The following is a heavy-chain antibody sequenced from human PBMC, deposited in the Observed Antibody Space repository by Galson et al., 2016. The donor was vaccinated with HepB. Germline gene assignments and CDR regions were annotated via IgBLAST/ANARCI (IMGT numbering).Heavy chain of an antibody. Sequence: SLRLSCAASGFTFSSYWIAWVRQAPGKGLEWVANINQDGSEKSYVDSVKGRFTISRDNAKNSLYLQMNSLRVEDTAVYYCAREGSGGFDYWGQGTLVTVSS. D-gene: IGHD4-23*01. CDR2: INQDGSEK. V-gene: IGHV3-7*01. CDR1: GFTFSSYW. CDR3: AREGSGGFDY. J-gene: IGHJ4*02.